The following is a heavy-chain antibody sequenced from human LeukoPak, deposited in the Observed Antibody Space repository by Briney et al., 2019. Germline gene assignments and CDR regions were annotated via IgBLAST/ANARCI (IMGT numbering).Heavy chain of an antibody. CDR1: GFAFSSYA. CDR2: ISGSGGST. V-gene: IGHV3-23*01. D-gene: IGHD6-13*01. Sequence: GGSLRLSCAASGFAFSSYAMSWVRQAPGKGLEWVSAISGSGGSTYYADSVKGRFTISRDNSKNTLYLQMNSLRAEDTAVYYCAKDLAMYSSNRFDPWGQGTLATVSS. CDR3: AKDLAMYSSNRFDP. J-gene: IGHJ5*02.